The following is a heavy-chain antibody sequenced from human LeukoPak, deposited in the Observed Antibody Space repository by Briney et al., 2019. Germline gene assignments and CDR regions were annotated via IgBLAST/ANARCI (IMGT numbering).Heavy chain of an antibody. V-gene: IGHV3-23*01. D-gene: IGHD1-26*01. J-gene: IGHJ4*02. CDR2: ISGSGSNT. CDR3: VRRSGSYDF. Sequence: GGSLRLSCAASGFIFSSYAMSWVRLAPGKGLEWVSAISGSGSNTYYVDSVKGRFTISRDNSKNTLYLQMSSLRPEDTAVYYCVRRSGSYDFWGQGTLVTVSS. CDR1: GFIFSSYA.